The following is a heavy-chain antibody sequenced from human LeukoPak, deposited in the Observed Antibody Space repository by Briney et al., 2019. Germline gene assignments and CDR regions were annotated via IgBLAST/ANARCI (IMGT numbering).Heavy chain of an antibody. CDR1: GYPISSGYY. CDR3: ARDLIAVAAFDY. Sequence: SETLSRTCAVSGYPISSGYYWGWIRQPPGKGLEWIGSIYHSGSTYYNPSLKSRVTISVDTSKNQFSLKLSSVTAADTAVYYCARDLIAVAAFDYWGQGTLVTVSS. D-gene: IGHD6-19*01. V-gene: IGHV4-38-2*02. J-gene: IGHJ4*02. CDR2: IYHSGST.